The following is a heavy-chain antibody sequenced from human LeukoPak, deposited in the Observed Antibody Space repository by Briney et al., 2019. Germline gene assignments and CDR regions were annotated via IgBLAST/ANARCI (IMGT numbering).Heavy chain of an antibody. CDR3: AKSRGYSREGFDG. CDR1: GFTFSSYS. CDR2: ISGSGDKT. V-gene: IGHV3-23*01. Sequence: VHLGGSLRLSRAASGFTFSSYSMSWVRQAPGKGLERVSGISGSGDKTYCTDSVKGRFTISRGSSKNTLYLQMNSLRADDTAVYFCAKSRGYSREGFDGWGQGTMVTVSS. J-gene: IGHJ3*01. D-gene: IGHD4-23*01.